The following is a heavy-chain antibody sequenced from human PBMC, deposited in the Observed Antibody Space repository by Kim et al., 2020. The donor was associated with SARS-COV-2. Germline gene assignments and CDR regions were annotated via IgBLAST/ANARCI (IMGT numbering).Heavy chain of an antibody. Sequence: LSLTCAASGFTFSSYSMNWVRQAPGKGLEWVSSISSSSSYIYYADSVKGRFTISRDNAKNSLYLQMNSLRAEDTAVYYCARDLDGLATDWGQGSLVTVSS. D-gene: IGHD3-3*02. CDR2: ISSSSSYI. CDR1: GFTFSSYS. J-gene: IGHJ4*02. CDR3: ARDLDGLATD. V-gene: IGHV3-21*01.